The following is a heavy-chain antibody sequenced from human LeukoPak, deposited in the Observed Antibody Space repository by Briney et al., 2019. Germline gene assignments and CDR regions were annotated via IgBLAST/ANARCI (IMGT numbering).Heavy chain of an antibody. J-gene: IGHJ5*02. CDR1: GFTFSTYL. CDR3: ARDLSNWNDAGRSS. V-gene: IGHV3-74*01. Sequence: GGSLRLSCAASGFTFSTYLMHWVRQAPGKGLVWVSHIHSDESTATYADSVKGRFTASRDNARNTLYLQMNSLRAEDTAVYYCARDLSNWNDAGRSSWGQGTLVTVSS. CDR2: IHSDESTA. D-gene: IGHD1-20*01.